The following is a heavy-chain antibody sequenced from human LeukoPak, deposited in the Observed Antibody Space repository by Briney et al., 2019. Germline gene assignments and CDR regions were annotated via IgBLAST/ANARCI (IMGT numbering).Heavy chain of an antibody. Sequence: SETLSLTCTVSGGSISSSSYYWGWIRQPPGKGLEWIGSIYYSGSTYYNPSLKSRVTISVDTSKNQFSLKLSSVTAADTAVYYCARRKTTWFWFDPWGQGTLVTVSS. CDR3: ARRKTTWFWFDP. CDR2: IYYSGST. J-gene: IGHJ5*02. D-gene: IGHD4-17*01. V-gene: IGHV4-39*01. CDR1: GGSISSSSYY.